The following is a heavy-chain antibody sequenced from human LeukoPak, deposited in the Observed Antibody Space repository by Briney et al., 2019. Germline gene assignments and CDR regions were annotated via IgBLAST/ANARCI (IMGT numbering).Heavy chain of an antibody. CDR3: AREKFRQWLVRAFDI. CDR2: ISGSGGST. Sequence: QTGGSLRLSCAASGFTFSSYGMSWVRQAPGKGLEWVSAISGSGGSTYYADSVKGRFTIPRDNSKNTLYLQMNSLRAEDTALYYCAREKFRQWLVRAFDIWGQGTMVTVSS. V-gene: IGHV3-23*01. J-gene: IGHJ3*02. D-gene: IGHD6-19*01. CDR1: GFTFSSYG.